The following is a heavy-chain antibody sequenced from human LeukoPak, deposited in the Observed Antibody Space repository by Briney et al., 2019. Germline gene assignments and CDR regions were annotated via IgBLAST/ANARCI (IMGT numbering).Heavy chain of an antibody. D-gene: IGHD6-19*01. CDR2: ISWNSGNI. CDR3: ARDSTPMYTSGWVDY. Sequence: GGSLRLSCAASGFTFDDYDMHWVRQAPGKGLEWVSGISWNSGNIDYADSVKGRFTISRDNAKNSLYLQMNSLRAEDTALYYCARDSTPMYTSGWVDYWGRGTLVTVSS. J-gene: IGHJ4*02. V-gene: IGHV3-9*01. CDR1: GFTFDDYD.